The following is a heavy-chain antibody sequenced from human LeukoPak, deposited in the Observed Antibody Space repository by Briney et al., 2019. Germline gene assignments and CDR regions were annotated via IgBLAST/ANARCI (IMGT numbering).Heavy chain of an antibody. CDR3: ARVPDYFDY. J-gene: IGHJ4*02. CDR1: GFTFSSYS. V-gene: IGHV3-48*04. CDR2: ISSSSSTI. Sequence: PEGSLRLSCAASGFTFSSYSMNWVRQAPGKGLEWVSYISSSSSTIYYADSVKGRFTISRDNAKNSLYLQMNSLRAEDTAVYYCARVPDYFDYWGQGTLVTVSS.